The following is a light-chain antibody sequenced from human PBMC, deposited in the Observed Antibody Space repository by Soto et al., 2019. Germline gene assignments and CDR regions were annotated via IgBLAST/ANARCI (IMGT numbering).Light chain of an antibody. CDR3: AAWDDSLRGHWA. CDR2: SND. Sequence: QSVLTQPPSASGTPGQRVTISCSGSSSNIGNTYVNWYQQFPGTAPKLLIFSNDHRPSGVPDRFSGSKSGTSAYLAISGLRSYDEADYYCAAWDDSLRGHWAFGGGTKLTVL. J-gene: IGLJ3*02. CDR1: SSNIGNTY. V-gene: IGLV1-47*02.